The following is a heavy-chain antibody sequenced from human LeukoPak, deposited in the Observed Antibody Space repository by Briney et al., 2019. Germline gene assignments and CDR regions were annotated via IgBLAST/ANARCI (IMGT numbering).Heavy chain of an antibody. Sequence: GGSLRLSCAASGFXFSIYNINWVRQAPGEGLEGVSLISTSSHNIYYADSVKGRFTISRDDAKNSLYLQMNSLRDEDTAVYYCARVQYDYIWGSYRSLDYWGQGALVTVSS. CDR1: GFXFSIYN. J-gene: IGHJ4*02. CDR2: ISTSSHNI. V-gene: IGHV3-48*02. CDR3: ARVQYDYIWGSYRSLDY. D-gene: IGHD3-16*02.